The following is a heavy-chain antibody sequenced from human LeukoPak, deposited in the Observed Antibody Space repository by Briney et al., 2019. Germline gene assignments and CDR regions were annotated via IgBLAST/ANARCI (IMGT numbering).Heavy chain of an antibody. J-gene: IGHJ5*02. CDR2: IYYSGST. CDR1: GGSISSGGYY. V-gene: IGHV4-39*07. D-gene: IGHD4-17*01. Sequence: SETLSLTCTVSGGSISSGGYYWSWIRQPPGKGLEWIGSIYYSGSTYYNPSLKSRVTISVDTSKNQFSLKLSSVTAADTAVYYCARGPLVYLTTVTRRGWFDPWGQGTLVTVSS. CDR3: ARGPLVYLTTVTRRGWFDP.